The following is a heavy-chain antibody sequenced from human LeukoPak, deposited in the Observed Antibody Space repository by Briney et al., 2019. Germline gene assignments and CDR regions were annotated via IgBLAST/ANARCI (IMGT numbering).Heavy chain of an antibody. V-gene: IGHV3-21*01. Sequence: PGGSLRLSCAASGFTFRSYNFQWVRQAPGKGLEWVSFISSSSSSIYYADSVNGRFTISRDNAKNSLYLQMNSLRAEDTAVYYCARDQGSGWWAYWGQGTLVTVSS. CDR1: GFTFRSYN. CDR3: ARDQGSGWWAY. CDR2: ISSSSSSI. J-gene: IGHJ4*02. D-gene: IGHD6-19*01.